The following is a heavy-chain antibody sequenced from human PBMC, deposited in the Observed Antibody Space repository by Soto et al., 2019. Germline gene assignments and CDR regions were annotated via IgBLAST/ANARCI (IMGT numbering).Heavy chain of an antibody. Sequence: QVQLVQSGAEVKKPGASVKVSCKASGYTFTSYGFSWVRQAPGQGLEWMGWISTYSGNTDYAQKLQGRVTMTTDTSTRTAYMARRSLRSDDTAVYYCARDPDGGNSRDYWGQGTLVTVSS. V-gene: IGHV1-18*01. J-gene: IGHJ4*02. CDR2: ISTYSGNT. CDR3: ARDPDGGNSRDY. D-gene: IGHD2-21*02. CDR1: GYTFTSYG.